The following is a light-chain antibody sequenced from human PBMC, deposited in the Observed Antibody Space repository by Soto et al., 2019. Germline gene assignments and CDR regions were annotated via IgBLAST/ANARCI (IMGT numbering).Light chain of an antibody. J-gene: IGKJ4*01. V-gene: IGKV3-11*01. Sequence: EIVLTQSPATLSLSPGERATLSSRASQRVSSYLAWYQQKPGQAPSLLIYDASNRATGIPARFSGRGSGTDFTLTISSLEPEDFAVYYCQQRSNWPTFGGGTKVEIK. CDR2: DAS. CDR1: QRVSSY. CDR3: QQRSNWPT.